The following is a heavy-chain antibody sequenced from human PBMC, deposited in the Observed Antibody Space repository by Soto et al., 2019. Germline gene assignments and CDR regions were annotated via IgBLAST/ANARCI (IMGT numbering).Heavy chain of an antibody. V-gene: IGHV3-74*01. Sequence: EVQLVESGGDLVQPGGSLRISCAASGFTFSSYWMHWVRQVPGKGLVWVSRINNDGSGTRYADSVKGRFTISRDNAKNTLNLQMNSLRADDTAVYYCVRTPYYYGMDVWGQGTTVTVS. CDR1: GFTFSSYW. CDR3: VRTPYYYGMDV. J-gene: IGHJ6*02. D-gene: IGHD2-15*01. CDR2: INNDGSGT.